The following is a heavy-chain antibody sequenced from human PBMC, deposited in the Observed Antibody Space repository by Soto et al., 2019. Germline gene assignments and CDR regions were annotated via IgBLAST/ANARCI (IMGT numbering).Heavy chain of an antibody. J-gene: IGHJ6*02. V-gene: IGHV3-33*01. CDR2: IWHDGSNK. D-gene: IGHD6-6*01. CDR3: ARRAAAHHYYYYGMDV. CDR1: GFTFSSYG. Sequence: QPGGSLRLSCAASGFTFSSYGMHWVRQAPGKGLEWVAVIWHDGSNKYYADSVKGRFTISRDNSKNTLYLQMNSLRAEDTAVYYCARRAAAHHYYYYGMDVWGQGTTVTVSS.